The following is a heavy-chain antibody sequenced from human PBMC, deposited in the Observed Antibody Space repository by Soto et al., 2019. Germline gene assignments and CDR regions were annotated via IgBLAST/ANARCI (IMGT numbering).Heavy chain of an antibody. CDR2: IYYSGST. CDR1: GGSISSGCYY. CDR3: ARELGMVERRYFDL. J-gene: IGHJ2*01. Sequence: PSETLSLTCPVSGGSISSGCYYWSWIRQHPGKGLEWIGYIYYSGSTYYNPSLKSRVTISVDTSKNQFSLKLSSVTAADTAVYYCARELGMVERRYFDLWGRGTLVTVSS. V-gene: IGHV4-31*03. D-gene: IGHD1-1*01.